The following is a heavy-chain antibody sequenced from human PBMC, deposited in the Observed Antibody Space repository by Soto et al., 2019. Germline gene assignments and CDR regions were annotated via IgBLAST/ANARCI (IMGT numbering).Heavy chain of an antibody. J-gene: IGHJ6*02. CDR3: AGTYYDFWSGPRPHYYYYGMDV. V-gene: IGHV4-31*03. Sequence: SETLSLTCTVSGGSISSGGYYRSWIRQHPGKGLEWIGYIYDSGSTYYNPSLKSRVTISVYTSKNQFSLKLSSVTAADTAVYYCAGTYYDFWSGPRPHYYYYGMDVWGQGTTVSVSS. D-gene: IGHD3-3*01. CDR2: IYDSGST. CDR1: GGSISSGGYY.